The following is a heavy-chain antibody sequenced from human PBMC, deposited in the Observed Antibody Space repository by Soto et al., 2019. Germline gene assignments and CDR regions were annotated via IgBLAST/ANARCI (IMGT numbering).Heavy chain of an antibody. CDR1: GFTFSSYS. Sequence: EVQLVESGGGLVQPGGSLRLSCAASGFTFSSYSMNWVRQAPGKGLEWVSYISSSSSTIYYADSVKGRFTISRDNAKNSLYLQMNSLRDEDTAVYYCARDPLRPELSLVPEYFQHWGQGTLVTVSS. D-gene: IGHD3-16*02. V-gene: IGHV3-48*02. CDR2: ISSSSSTI. J-gene: IGHJ1*01. CDR3: ARDPLRPELSLVPEYFQH.